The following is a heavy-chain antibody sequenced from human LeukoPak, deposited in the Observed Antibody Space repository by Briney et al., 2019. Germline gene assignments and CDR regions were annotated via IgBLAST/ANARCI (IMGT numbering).Heavy chain of an antibody. V-gene: IGHV4-61*02. CDR3: ARNRDGYNSFDY. CDR2: IYTSGST. CDR1: GGSIGSGSYY. D-gene: IGHD5-24*01. Sequence: SQTLSLTCTVSGGSIGSGSYYWSWIRQPAGKGLEWIGRIYTSGSTNYNPSLRSRVTISVDTSKNHFSLKLSSVTAADTAVYYCARNRDGYNSFDYWGQGTLVTVSS. J-gene: IGHJ4*02.